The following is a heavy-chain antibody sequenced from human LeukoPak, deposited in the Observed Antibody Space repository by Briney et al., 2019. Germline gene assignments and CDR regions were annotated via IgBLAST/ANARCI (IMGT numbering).Heavy chain of an antibody. J-gene: IGHJ6*03. V-gene: IGHV4-39*07. CDR3: ARTTEGYCRGRSCYSYYYYMDV. Sequence: SETLSLTCTVSGGSISSSSYYWGWIRQPPGKGLEWIGSIYYSGSTYYNPSLKSRVTISVDTSKNQFSLKLSSVTAADTAVYYCARTTEGYCRGRSCYSYYYYMDVWGKGTTVTISS. D-gene: IGHD2-15*01. CDR1: GGSISSSSYY. CDR2: IYYSGST.